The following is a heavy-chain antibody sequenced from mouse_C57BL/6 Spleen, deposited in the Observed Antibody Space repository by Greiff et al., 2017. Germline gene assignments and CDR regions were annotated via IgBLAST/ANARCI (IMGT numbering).Heavy chain of an antibody. D-gene: IGHD2-12*01. CDR1: GFNIKDYY. Sequence: EVQLQESGAELVKPGASVKLSCTASGFNIKDYYMHWVKQRTEQGLEWIGRIDPEDGDTKYAAKFQGKATITADTSSNTAYLQLSSLTSEDTAVYYCARGSYYEGYAIDYWGQGTSVTVSS. CDR3: ARGSYYEGYAIDY. J-gene: IGHJ4*01. CDR2: IDPEDGDT. V-gene: IGHV14-2*01.